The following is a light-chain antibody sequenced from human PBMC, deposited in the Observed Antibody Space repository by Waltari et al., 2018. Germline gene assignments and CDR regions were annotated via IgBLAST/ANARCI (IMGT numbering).Light chain of an antibody. CDR1: SGSLYTPSS. CDR2: KAN. Sequence: QTVVTQEPSLSVSPGGTVTLTGALSSGSLYTPSSPTWYQQTPGQAPRTLVYKANARSSGVPDRFSGSILGNTAALTITGAQADDESDYYCALYMGSGIWVFGGGTRLTVL. V-gene: IGLV8-61*01. CDR3: ALYMGSGIWV. J-gene: IGLJ3*02.